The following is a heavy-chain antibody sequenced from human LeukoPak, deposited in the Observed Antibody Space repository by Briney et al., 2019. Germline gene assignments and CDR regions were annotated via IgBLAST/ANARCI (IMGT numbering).Heavy chain of an antibody. J-gene: IGHJ4*02. CDR1: GFTFSSYS. CDR3: ARDLTGTFSREYFDY. CDR2: ISSSSSYI. D-gene: IGHD1-20*01. V-gene: IGHV3-21*01. Sequence: GGSLRFSCAASGFTFSSYSMNWVRQAPGKGLEWVSSISSSSSYIYYADSVKGRFTISRDNAKNSLYLQMNSLRAEDTAVYYCARDLTGTFSREYFDYWGQGTLVTVSS.